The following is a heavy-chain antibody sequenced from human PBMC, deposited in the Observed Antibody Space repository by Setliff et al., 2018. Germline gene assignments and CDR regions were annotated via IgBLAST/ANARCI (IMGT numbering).Heavy chain of an antibody. D-gene: IGHD1-1*01. V-gene: IGHV3-23*01. Sequence: GESLRLSCSASGFTFSVYAMSWVRQAPGKGLEWVATIFGSGANTYYADSAKGRFTISRDNSKNILYLQMNSLRADDTAEYYCTKDSNGEFADYWGQGTRVTVSS. CDR2: IFGSGANT. J-gene: IGHJ4*02. CDR3: TKDSNGEFADY. CDR1: GFTFSVYA.